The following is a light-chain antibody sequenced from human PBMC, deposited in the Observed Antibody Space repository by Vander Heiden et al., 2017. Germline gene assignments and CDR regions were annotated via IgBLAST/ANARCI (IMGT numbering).Light chain of an antibody. V-gene: IGKV1-5*03. CDR2: KAS. J-gene: IGKJ1*01. CDR1: QSVGFW. CDR3: QKDTSYPWT. Sequence: DIQMMQSPSTLSASVGDTVTITCRAGQSVGFWLAWYQQKPGKAPNLLIYKASSLESGVPSRFSGKGSGTEFTLTISSLQPDDFATYYCQKDTSYPWTFGQGTKLEIK.